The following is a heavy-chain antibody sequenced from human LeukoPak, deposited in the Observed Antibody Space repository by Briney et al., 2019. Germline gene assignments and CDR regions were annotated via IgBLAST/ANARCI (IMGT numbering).Heavy chain of an antibody. CDR1: GDSVSSNNGA. V-gene: IGHV6-1*01. CDR2: TYYRSKWYN. Sequence: QSQILSLTCAISGDSVSSNNGAWNWIRQSPSRGLEWLGRTYYRSKWYNDYGGSLMSRITISPDTSKNQFSLQVYSVTPEDTAVYYCARDVGTTGWHTYDFWGQGTLVTVSS. CDR3: ARDVGTTGWHTYDF. J-gene: IGHJ4*02. D-gene: IGHD3-9*01.